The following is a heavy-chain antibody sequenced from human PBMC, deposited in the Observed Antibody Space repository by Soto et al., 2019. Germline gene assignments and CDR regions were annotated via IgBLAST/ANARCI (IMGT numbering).Heavy chain of an antibody. CDR2: IDWDDDK. V-gene: IGHV2-70*11. D-gene: IGHD6-13*01. Sequence: SGPTLVNPTQTLTLTCTFSGFSLSTSGMCVSWIRQPPGKALEWLARIDWDDDKYYSTSLKTRLTISKDTSKNQVVLTMTNMDPVTTATYYWEQMFGSNQLATRGIDYWGQGTLVTVSS. CDR1: GFSLSTSGMC. J-gene: IGHJ4*02. CDR3: EQMFGSNQLATRGIDY.